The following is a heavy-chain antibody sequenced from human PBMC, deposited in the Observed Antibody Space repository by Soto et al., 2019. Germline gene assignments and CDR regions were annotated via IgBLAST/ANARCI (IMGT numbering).Heavy chain of an antibody. CDR2: LFYRGTA. CDR1: GSSISPYY. V-gene: IGHV4-59*01. D-gene: IGHD1-26*01. J-gene: IGHJ3*01. CDR3: AREKDRILGGYAFGY. Sequence: SETLSLTCSVSGSSISPYYWTWLRQAPGKGLEWIGYLFYRGTATYNPALRSRVTISLDTSKKQVSLRLSSVTAADTAVYYCAREKDRILGGYAFGYWAPGTTVTVSS.